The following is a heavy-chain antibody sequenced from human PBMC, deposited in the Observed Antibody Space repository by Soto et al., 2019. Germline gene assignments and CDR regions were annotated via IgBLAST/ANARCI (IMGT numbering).Heavy chain of an antibody. CDR2: IKEDGSEA. D-gene: IGHD3-16*01. J-gene: IGHJ6*02. CDR1: GFTFSTYW. CDR3: ARDWGAPGRGSALGYYYHFGMDV. Sequence: EVQLVESGGGLVQPGGSLRLSCAASGFTFSTYWMNWVRQAPGKGLEWVANIKEDGSEAYYVDSVKGRFTISRDNAKNSLYLDMNSLRGEDTAVYYYARDWGAPGRGSALGYYYHFGMDVWGQGTTVTVPS. V-gene: IGHV3-7*05.